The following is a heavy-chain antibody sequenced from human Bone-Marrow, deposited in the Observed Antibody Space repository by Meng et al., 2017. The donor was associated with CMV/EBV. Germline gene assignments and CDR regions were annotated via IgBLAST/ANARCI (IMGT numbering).Heavy chain of an antibody. J-gene: IGHJ3*02. CDR2: IGTAGDT. V-gene: IGHV3-13*01. CDR3: ARAIVGATLNAFDI. Sequence: GESLKISCAASGFTFSSYDMHWVRQATGKGLEWVSAIGTAGDTYYPGSVKGRFTISRDNAKNTLYLQMNSLRAEDTAVYYCARAIVGATLNAFDIWGQGTMVTVSS. D-gene: IGHD1-26*01. CDR1: GFTFSSYD.